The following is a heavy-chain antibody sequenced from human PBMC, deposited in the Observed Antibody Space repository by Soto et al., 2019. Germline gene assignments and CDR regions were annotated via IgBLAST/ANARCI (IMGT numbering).Heavy chain of an antibody. V-gene: IGHV3-23*01. CDR1: GFTFSSYA. CDR3: ASARIVWELRGLLGD. Sequence: GWSLRLSCAASGFTFSSYAMSWFRQAPGKGLEWVSAISGSGGSTYYADSVKGRFTISRDNSKNTLYLQMNSLRAEDTAVYYCASARIVWELRGLLGDWGKGTRVTVSS. CDR2: ISGSGGST. J-gene: IGHJ4*02. D-gene: IGHD1-26*01.